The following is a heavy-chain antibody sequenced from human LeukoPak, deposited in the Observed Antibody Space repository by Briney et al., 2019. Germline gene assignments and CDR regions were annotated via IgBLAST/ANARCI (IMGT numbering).Heavy chain of an antibody. CDR1: GFTFSSYG. J-gene: IGHJ4*02. CDR2: IRYDGSNK. Sequence: GGSLRLSCAASGFTFSSYGMHWVRQAPGKGLEWVAFIRYDGSNKYYADSVKGRFTISRDNSKNTLYLQMNSLRAEDTAVYYCAKLEDYYDSGREPTDYWGQGTLVTVSS. D-gene: IGHD3-10*01. V-gene: IGHV3-30*02. CDR3: AKLEDYYDSGREPTDY.